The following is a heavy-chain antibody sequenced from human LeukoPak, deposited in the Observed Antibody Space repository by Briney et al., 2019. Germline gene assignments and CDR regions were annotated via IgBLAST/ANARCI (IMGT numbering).Heavy chain of an antibody. CDR3: GKSSSWYSWFDP. V-gene: IGHV3-9*01. Sequence: GRSLRLSCAASGFTFDDYAMHWVRQAPGKGLEWVSGISWNSGSIGYADSVKGRFTISRDNAKNSLYLQMNSLRAEDTALYYCGKSSSWYSWFDPWGQGTLVTVSS. D-gene: IGHD6-13*01. J-gene: IGHJ5*02. CDR1: GFTFDDYA. CDR2: ISWNSGSI.